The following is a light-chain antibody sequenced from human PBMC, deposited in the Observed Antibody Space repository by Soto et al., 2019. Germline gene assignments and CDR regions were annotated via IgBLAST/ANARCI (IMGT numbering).Light chain of an antibody. CDR1: SSDVGGYNY. V-gene: IGLV2-14*03. Sequence: QSVLTQPASVSGSPGQSIAISCTGTSSDVGGYNYVSWYQQYPGKAPKLMIYDVSNRPSGVSNRFSGSKSGNTASLTISGLRAEDEGDYYCSSWRSSGNYVLGIGTKVTVL. J-gene: IGLJ1*01. CDR3: SSWRSSGNYV. CDR2: DVS.